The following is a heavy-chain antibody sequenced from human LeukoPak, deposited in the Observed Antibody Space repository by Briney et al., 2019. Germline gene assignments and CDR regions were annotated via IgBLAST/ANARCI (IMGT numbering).Heavy chain of an antibody. D-gene: IGHD3/OR15-3a*01. CDR2: VSNDGGDK. V-gene: IGHV3-30*18. CDR3: AKAHLLDWLLPFDY. CDR1: EFTFSSYA. Sequence: GGSLRLSCAASEFTFSSYAMHWVRQPPGKGLEWVALVSNDGGDKYYADSVKGRFTISRDNSKNTLYLQMNSLRGEDTGVYYCAKAHLLDWLLPFDYWGQGTLVTVSS. J-gene: IGHJ4*02.